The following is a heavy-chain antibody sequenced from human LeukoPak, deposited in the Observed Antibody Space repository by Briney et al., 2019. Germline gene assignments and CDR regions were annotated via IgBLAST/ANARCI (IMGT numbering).Heavy chain of an antibody. D-gene: IGHD6-19*01. V-gene: IGHV1-18*01. J-gene: IGHJ4*02. Sequence: VASVKVSCKASGYTFTNYGISWVRQAPGQGLEWMGWISGYNGNTYYEQKFQGRITMTTDTSTSTSYMELRSLRSDDTAVYYCARDLKMAYSSGRYSWGTGSSNDYWGQGTLVTVSS. CDR2: ISGYNGNT. CDR3: ARDLKMAYSSGRYSWGTGSSNDY. CDR1: GYTFTNYG.